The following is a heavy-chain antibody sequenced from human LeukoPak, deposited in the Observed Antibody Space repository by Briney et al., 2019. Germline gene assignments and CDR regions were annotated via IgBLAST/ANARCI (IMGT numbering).Heavy chain of an antibody. D-gene: IGHD3-10*01. CDR3: ARVRHGGAFDI. CDR1: GFTFSSNY. CDR2: IYSGGST. V-gene: IGHV3-53*01. Sequence: GGSLRLSCAASGFTFSSNYMSWVRQAPGKGLEWVSVIYSGGSTYYADSVKGRFTISRDNSKNTLYLQMNSLRAEDTAVYYRARVRHGGAFDIWGQGTMVTVSS. J-gene: IGHJ3*02.